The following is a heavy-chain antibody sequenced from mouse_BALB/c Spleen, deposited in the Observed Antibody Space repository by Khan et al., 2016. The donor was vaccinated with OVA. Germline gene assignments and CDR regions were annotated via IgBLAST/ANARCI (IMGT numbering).Heavy chain of an antibody. CDR3: ARDHGYAY. D-gene: IGHD1-2*01. CDR1: GYTFTNYG. CDR2: INTYTGEP. J-gene: IGHJ3*01. Sequence: QIQLVQSGPELKKPGETVKISCKASGYTFTNYGMNWVKQAPGKGLKWMGWINTYTGEPTYADDFKGRFAFSLETSASTAYLQINNLKNEDTATYFCARDHGYAYWGRGTLVTVSA. V-gene: IGHV9-3-1*01.